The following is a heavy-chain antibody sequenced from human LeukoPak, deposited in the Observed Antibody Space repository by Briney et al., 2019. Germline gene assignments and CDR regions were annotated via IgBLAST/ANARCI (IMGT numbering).Heavy chain of an antibody. CDR2: INSDGSWT. J-gene: IGHJ4*02. CDR3: VSFYETY. D-gene: IGHD2/OR15-2a*01. Sequence: PGGSLRLSCAASGLTFSSHWMYWVRQAPGKGLVWVSHINSDGSWTSYADSVKGRFTISKDNAKNTVYLQMNSLRAEDTAVYYCVSFYETYWGRGTLVTVSS. CDR1: GLTFSSHW. V-gene: IGHV3-74*01.